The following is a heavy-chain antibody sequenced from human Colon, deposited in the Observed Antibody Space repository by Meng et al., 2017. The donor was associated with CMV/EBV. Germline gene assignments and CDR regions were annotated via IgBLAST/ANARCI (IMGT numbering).Heavy chain of an antibody. CDR3: ARGGLERDLLVN. CDR1: GGTFSSYA. J-gene: IGHJ4*02. CDR2: IIPIFGTA. Sequence: SMKVSCKASGGTFSSYAISWVRQAPGQGLEWMGGIIPIFGTANYAQKFQGRVTITTDESTSTAYMELSSLRSEDTAVYYCARGGLERDLLVNWGQGTLVTVSS. V-gene: IGHV1-69*05. D-gene: IGHD1-1*01.